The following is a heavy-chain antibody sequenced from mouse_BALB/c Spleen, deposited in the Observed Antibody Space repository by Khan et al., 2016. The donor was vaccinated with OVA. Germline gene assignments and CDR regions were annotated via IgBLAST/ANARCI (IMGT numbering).Heavy chain of an antibody. V-gene: IGHV2-4-1*01. Sequence: QVQLQQSGPGLVQPSQSLSITCTVTDFSLSTYGIHWVRQSPGKGLEWLVVIRSGGSTDYNAAFISRLSISKDNSKSQVFFKMNSLQTDDTAMDYGTSVYDRYDRYFDVWGAGTTVTVAS. CDR3: TSVYDRYDRYFDV. J-gene: IGHJ1*01. CDR2: IRSGGST. D-gene: IGHD2-14*01. CDR1: DFSLSTYG.